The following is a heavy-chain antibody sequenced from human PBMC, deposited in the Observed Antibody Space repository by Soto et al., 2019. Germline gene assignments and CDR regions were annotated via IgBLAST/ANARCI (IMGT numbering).Heavy chain of an antibody. J-gene: IGHJ4*02. V-gene: IGHV3-33*01. D-gene: IGHD2-15*01. CDR3: ARGEGGGGEGLEDY. CDR2: IWYDGSNK. Sequence: ESGGGVVQPGRSLRLSCAASGFTFSSYGMHWVRQAPGKGLEWVAVIWYDGSNKYYADSVKGRFTISRDNSKNTLYLQMNSLRAEDTAVYYCARGEGGGGEGLEDYWGQGTLVTVSS. CDR1: GFTFSSYG.